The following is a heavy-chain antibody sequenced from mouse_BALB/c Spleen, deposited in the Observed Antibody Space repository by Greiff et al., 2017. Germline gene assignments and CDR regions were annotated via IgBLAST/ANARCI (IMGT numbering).Heavy chain of an antibody. CDR2: IRLKSNNYAT. V-gene: IGHV6-6*02. CDR3: TSHYGYAMDY. D-gene: IGHD1-1*01. Sequence: VQLKESGGGLVQPGGSMKLSCVASGFTFSNYWMNWVRQSPEKGLEWVAEIRLKSNNYATHYAESVKGRFTISRDDSKSSVYLQMNNLRAEDTGIYYCTSHYGYAMDYWGQGTSVTVSS. CDR1: GFTFSNYW. J-gene: IGHJ4*01.